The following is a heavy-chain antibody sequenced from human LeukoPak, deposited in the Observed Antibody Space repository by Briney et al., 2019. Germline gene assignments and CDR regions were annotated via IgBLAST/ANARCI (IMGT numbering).Heavy chain of an antibody. D-gene: IGHD3-22*01. Sequence: GGSLRLSCSASGFTFSNYCMNWVRQAPGKGLEWVSSISSSYTYIYYGDSVKGRFTISRDNARDSLYLQMNNLRADDTAVYYCARDRSEGHDSSGPLDAFDVWGQGTLVTVSS. V-gene: IGHV3-21*01. CDR2: ISSSYTYI. CDR3: ARDRSEGHDSSGPLDAFDV. CDR1: GFTFSNYC. J-gene: IGHJ3*01.